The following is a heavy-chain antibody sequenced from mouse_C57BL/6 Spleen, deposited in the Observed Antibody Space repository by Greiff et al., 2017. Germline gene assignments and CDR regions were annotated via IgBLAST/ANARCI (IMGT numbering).Heavy chain of an antibody. Sequence: VQLQQSGAELVRPGASVTLSCKASGYTFTDYEMHWVKQTPVHGLEWIGAIDPETGGTAYNPQFKGKAILTADKSSSTDYMELRSLTSEDSAVYYGTRSYYSTFLSYFDFWGKGTTLTVSS. J-gene: IGHJ2*01. D-gene: IGHD1-1*01. CDR2: IDPETGGT. CDR1: GYTFTDYE. V-gene: IGHV1-15*01. CDR3: TRSYYSTFLSYFDF.